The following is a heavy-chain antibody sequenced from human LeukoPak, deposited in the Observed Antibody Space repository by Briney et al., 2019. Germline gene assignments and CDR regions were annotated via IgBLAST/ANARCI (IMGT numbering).Heavy chain of an antibody. J-gene: IGHJ5*02. D-gene: IGHD3-16*01. CDR3: SGGGGGHGRSWGALDL. V-gene: IGHV3-13*01. CDR1: GFYFNDYD. CDR2: IGTVADT. Sequence: PGGSLRLSCAASGFYFNDYDMHWVRQPAGKRLEWVSGIGTVADTFYPDSLKGRFTISRENAKNSVYLQMNSRKPETTAIYTCSGGGGGHGRSWGALDLWGQGILVTVSS.